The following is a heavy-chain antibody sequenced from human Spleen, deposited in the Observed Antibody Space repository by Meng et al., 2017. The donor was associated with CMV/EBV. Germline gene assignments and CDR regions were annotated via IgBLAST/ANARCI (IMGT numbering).Heavy chain of an antibody. CDR1: GYNFTDYY. CDR3: ARQSTRPLDY. J-gene: IGHJ4*02. CDR2: IHPNSGGT. Sequence: KVYCKASGYNFTDYYIHWVRQAPGQGLEWMGWIHPNSGGTNYAQKFQGRVTMTTDTSISTAYMDLSRLRSDDTAVYFCARQSTRPLDYWGQGTLVTVSS. D-gene: IGHD5/OR15-5a*01. V-gene: IGHV1-2*02.